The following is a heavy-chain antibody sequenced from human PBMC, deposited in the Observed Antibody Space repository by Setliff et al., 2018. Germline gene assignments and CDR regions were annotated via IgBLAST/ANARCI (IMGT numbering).Heavy chain of an antibody. CDR2: INPTGGTT. J-gene: IGHJ5*02. CDR3: VRSGKFGMRFWFDQ. Sequence: ASVKVSCKASGYTLTNYYMHWVRQAPGQGLEWMGIINPTGGTTSYAQKSQGRVTMTRDTSINTAYMVLGSLTSDDTAFYYCVRSGKFGMRFWFDQWGQGTLVTVSS. CDR1: GYTLTNYY. D-gene: IGHD1-26*01. V-gene: IGHV1-46*01.